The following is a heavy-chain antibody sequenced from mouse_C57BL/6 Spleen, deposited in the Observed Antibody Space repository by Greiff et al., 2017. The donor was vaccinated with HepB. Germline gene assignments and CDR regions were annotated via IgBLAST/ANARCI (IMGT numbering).Heavy chain of an antibody. CDR3: AREKRPDYDGSWFAY. V-gene: IGHV3-6*01. J-gene: IGHJ3*01. CDR1: GYSITSGYY. D-gene: IGHD2-4*01. Sequence: EESGPGLVKPSQSLSLTCSVPGYSITSGYYWNWIRQFPGNKLEWMGYISYDGSNNYNPSLKNRISITRDTSKNQFFLKLNSVTTEDTATYYCAREKRPDYDGSWFAYWGQGTLVTVSA. CDR2: ISYDGSN.